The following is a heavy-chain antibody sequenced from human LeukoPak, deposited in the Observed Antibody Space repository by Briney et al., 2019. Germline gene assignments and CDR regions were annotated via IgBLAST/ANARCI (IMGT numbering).Heavy chain of an antibody. CDR2: IYYSGST. CDR1: GGSFTSDGYY. CDR3: ARDRWLLGFDAFDI. D-gene: IGHD3-22*01. J-gene: IGHJ3*02. Sequence: SQTLSLTCTVSGGSFTSDGYYWSWIRQHPGKGLEWIGYIYYSGSTNYNPSLKSRVTISVDTSKNQFSLKLSSVTAADTAVYYCARDRWLLGFDAFDIWGQGTMVTVSS. V-gene: IGHV4-61*08.